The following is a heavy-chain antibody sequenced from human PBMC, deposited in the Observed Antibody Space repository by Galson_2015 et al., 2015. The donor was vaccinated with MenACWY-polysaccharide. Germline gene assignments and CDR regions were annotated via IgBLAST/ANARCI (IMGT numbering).Heavy chain of an antibody. CDR2: ISYGGDSQ. Sequence: ALRLCCAASGFSVSHFGMHWVRQAPGKGLEWVAVISYGGDSQYYGDSVRGRFTVSTDTSNNTLYLQMTSLTTEDTAVYYCAKVMTYLYQYIDVWGQGTTVIVSS. CDR1: GFSVSHFG. J-gene: IGHJ6*03. D-gene: IGHD2-2*01. V-gene: IGHV3-30*18. CDR3: AKVMTYLYQYIDV.